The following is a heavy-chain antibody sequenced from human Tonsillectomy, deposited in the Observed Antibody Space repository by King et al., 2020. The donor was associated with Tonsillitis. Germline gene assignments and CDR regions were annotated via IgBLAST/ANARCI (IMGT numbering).Heavy chain of an antibody. V-gene: IGHV1-18*04. Sequence: VQLVESGGEVKKPGASVKVSCKASGYTFTNYGFSWVRQAPGQGLEWMGWISTNNGNTNYAQKFQGRVTMTKDTSTTKAYMELRSLRSDDTAVYYCARVGGDYRSYSGMDVWGQGTTVTVSS. CDR1: GYTFTNYG. J-gene: IGHJ6*02. CDR3: ARVGGDYRSYSGMDV. D-gene: IGHD3-16*01. CDR2: ISTNNGNT.